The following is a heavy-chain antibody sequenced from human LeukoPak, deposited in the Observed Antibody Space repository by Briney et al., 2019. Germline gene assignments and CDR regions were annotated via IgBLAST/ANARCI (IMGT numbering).Heavy chain of an antibody. CDR1: GFTFSSYS. Sequence: GGSLRLSCAASGFTFSSYSMNWVRQAPGKGLEWVSSISSSGSYIYYADSVKGRFTISRDNAKNSLYLQMNSLRAEDTAVYYCARDPGLYSSGSRATTYYGMDVWGQGTTVTVSS. D-gene: IGHD6-19*01. CDR2: ISSSGSYI. CDR3: ARDPGLYSSGSRATTYYGMDV. J-gene: IGHJ6*02. V-gene: IGHV3-21*01.